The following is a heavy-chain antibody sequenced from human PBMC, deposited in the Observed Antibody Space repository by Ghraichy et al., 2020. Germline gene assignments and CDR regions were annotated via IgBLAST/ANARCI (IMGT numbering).Heavy chain of an antibody. D-gene: IGHD3-9*01. Sequence: GGSLRLSCAASGFTFSSYSMNWVRQAPGKGLEWVSYISSSSSTIYYADSVKGRFTISRDNAKNSLYLQMNSLRDEDTAVYYCARGCTYYDILTGYYASFDYWGQGTLVTVSS. CDR3: ARGCTYYDILTGYYASFDY. V-gene: IGHV3-48*02. J-gene: IGHJ4*02. CDR2: ISSSSSTI. CDR1: GFTFSSYS.